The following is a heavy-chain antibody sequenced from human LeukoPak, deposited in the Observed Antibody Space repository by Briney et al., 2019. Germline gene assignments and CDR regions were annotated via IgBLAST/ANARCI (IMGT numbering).Heavy chain of an antibody. D-gene: IGHD4-23*01. CDR2: ISSNGDST. J-gene: IGHJ4*02. CDR3: ATSYCSNKNPFDY. Sequence: GGSLRLSCAVSGFIFNSYAMHWVRQAPGKGLEYVSAISSNGDSTYYANSVRGRFTISRDNSKNTLYLQMGSLRAEDTAVYYCATSYCSNKNPFDYWGQGTLVTVSS. V-gene: IGHV3-64*01. CDR1: GFIFNSYA.